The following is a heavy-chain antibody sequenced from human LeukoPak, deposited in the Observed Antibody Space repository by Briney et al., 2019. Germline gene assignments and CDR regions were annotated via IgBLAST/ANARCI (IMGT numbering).Heavy chain of an antibody. D-gene: IGHD6-19*01. CDR1: GYTFTGYY. Sequence: ASVKVSCKASGYTFTGYYMHWVRQAPGQGLEWMGWINPNSGGTNYAQKFQGRVTMTRDTSISTAYMELSRLRSDDTAVYYCARGMGGWHAAKVDYWGQGTLVTVSS. V-gene: IGHV1-2*02. CDR2: INPNSGGT. CDR3: ARGMGGWHAAKVDY. J-gene: IGHJ4*02.